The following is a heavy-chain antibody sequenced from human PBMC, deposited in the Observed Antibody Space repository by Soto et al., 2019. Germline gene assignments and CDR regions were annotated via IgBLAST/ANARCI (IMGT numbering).Heavy chain of an antibody. Sequence: GGYLRLSCAASGFTFSRYELPCVRQAPGKGLEGISYSSTSGITIYYADSVNGRFTIPIDNAKNSLYLQMHSLRAEDTAVYYFARELAPAGSFDYRGQGTLDTGSS. D-gene: IGHD6-13*01. CDR1: GFTFSRYE. CDR2: SSTSGITI. V-gene: IGHV3-48*03. CDR3: ARELAPAGSFDY. J-gene: IGHJ4*02.